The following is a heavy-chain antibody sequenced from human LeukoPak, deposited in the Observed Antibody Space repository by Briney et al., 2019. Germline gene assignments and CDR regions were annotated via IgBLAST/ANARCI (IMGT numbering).Heavy chain of an antibody. CDR1: GFTFSSYG. D-gene: IGHD6-19*01. CDR2: ISYDGSNK. V-gene: IGHV3-30*18. J-gene: IGHJ6*02. Sequence: GGSLRLSCAASGFTFSSYGMHWVRQAPGKGLEWVAVISYDGSNKYYADSVKGRFTISRDNSKNTLYLQMNSLRAEDTAVYYCAKAEYSSGWYERNFYYYYGMDVWGQGTTVTVSS. CDR3: AKAEYSSGWYERNFYYYYGMDV.